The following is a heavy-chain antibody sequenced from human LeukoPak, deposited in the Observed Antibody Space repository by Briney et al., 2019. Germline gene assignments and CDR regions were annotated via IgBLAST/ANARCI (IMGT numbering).Heavy chain of an antibody. D-gene: IGHD3-22*01. CDR1: GYSFTSYW. CDR2: IYPGDSDT. Sequence: GESLKISCKGSGYSFTSYWIGWVRQMPGKGLEWMGIIYPGDSDTRYSPSFQGQVTISADKSISTAYLQWSSLKASDTAMYYCARCLRYSSGDYTFDAFDIWGQGTMVTVSS. J-gene: IGHJ3*02. CDR3: ARCLRYSSGDYTFDAFDI. V-gene: IGHV5-51*01.